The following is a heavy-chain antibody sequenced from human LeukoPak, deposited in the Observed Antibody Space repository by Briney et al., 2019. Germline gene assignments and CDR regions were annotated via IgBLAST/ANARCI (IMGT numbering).Heavy chain of an antibody. J-gene: IGHJ6*02. V-gene: IGHV3-74*01. CDR2: INSDGSST. CDR3: AKVDSIFGVAPYGMDV. Sequence: GGSLRLSCAASGFTFSSYWMPWVRQAPGKGLVWVSRINSDGSSTSYADSVKGRFTISRDNSKNTLYLQMNSLRAEDTAVYYCAKVDSIFGVAPYGMDVWGQGTTVTVSS. D-gene: IGHD3-3*01. CDR1: GFTFSSYW.